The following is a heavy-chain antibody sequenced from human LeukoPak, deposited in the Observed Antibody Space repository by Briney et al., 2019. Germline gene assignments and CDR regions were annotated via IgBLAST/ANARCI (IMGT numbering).Heavy chain of an antibody. CDR3: AKRGGYNYGHFAL. Sequence: GGSLRLSCVASGFTFRTSWMTWVRQAPGKGLEWVSSITGGSGTIYYGDSVKGRFTISRDNSKNTLYLQMNRLRAEDTAVYYCAKRGGYNYGHFALWGQGTLVTVSS. D-gene: IGHD5-18*01. CDR1: GFTFRTSW. CDR2: ITGGSGTI. J-gene: IGHJ4*02. V-gene: IGHV3-23*01.